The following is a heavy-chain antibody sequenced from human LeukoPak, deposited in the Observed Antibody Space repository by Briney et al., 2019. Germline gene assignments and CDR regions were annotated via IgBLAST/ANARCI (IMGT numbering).Heavy chain of an antibody. CDR2: IYYSGST. CDR1: GGSISSYY. D-gene: IGHD2-2*01. Sequence: SETLSLTCTVSGGSISSYYWSWIRQPPGKGLEWIGYIYYSGSTNYNPSLKSRVTISVDTSKNQFSLKLSSVTAADTAVYYCAKGGRYCSSTSCLYYFDDWGQGTLVTVSS. J-gene: IGHJ4*02. V-gene: IGHV4-59*01. CDR3: AKGGRYCSSTSCLYYFDD.